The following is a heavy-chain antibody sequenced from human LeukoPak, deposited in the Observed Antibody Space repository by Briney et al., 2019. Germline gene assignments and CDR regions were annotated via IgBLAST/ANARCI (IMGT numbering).Heavy chain of an antibody. Sequence: SQTLSLTCAISGDSVSSNSAAWNWIRQSPSRGLEWLGRTYYRSKWYDDYAVSVKSRITINPDTSKDQFSLQLNSVTPEDTAVYYCARVSSAGTYNWFDPWGQGTLVTVSS. D-gene: IGHD6-13*01. CDR3: ARVSSAGTYNWFDP. CDR2: TYYRSKWYD. V-gene: IGHV6-1*01. J-gene: IGHJ5*02. CDR1: GDSVSSNSAA.